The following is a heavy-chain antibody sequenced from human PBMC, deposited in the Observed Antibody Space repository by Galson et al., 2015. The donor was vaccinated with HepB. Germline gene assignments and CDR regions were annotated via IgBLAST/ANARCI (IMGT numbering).Heavy chain of an antibody. CDR3: ARGSAGVRGVTNDAFDI. CDR1: GFTFSDYY. J-gene: IGHJ3*02. CDR2: ISSSGSTI. V-gene: IGHV3-11*01. Sequence: SLRLSCAASGFTFSDYYMSWLRQAPGKGLEWVSYISSSGSTIYYADSVKGRFTITRDNAKNSLYLQMNSLRAEDTAVYYCARGSAGVRGVTNDAFDIWGQGTMVTVSS. D-gene: IGHD3-10*01.